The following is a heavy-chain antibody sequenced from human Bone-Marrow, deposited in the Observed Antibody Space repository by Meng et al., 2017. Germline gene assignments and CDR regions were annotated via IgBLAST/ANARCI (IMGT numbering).Heavy chain of an antibody. CDR3: ARGRVTTVTTPNWYFDL. D-gene: IGHD4-17*01. CDR2: IYTSGST. Sequence: VQVQESGPGLVKSSQTLSLTCTVSGGSISSGSYYWSWIRQPAGKGLEWIGRIYTSGSTNYNPSLKSRVTISVDTSKNQFSLKLSSVTAADTAVYYCARGRVTTVTTPNWYFDLWGRGTLVTVSS. CDR1: GGSISSGSYY. V-gene: IGHV4-61*02. J-gene: IGHJ2*01.